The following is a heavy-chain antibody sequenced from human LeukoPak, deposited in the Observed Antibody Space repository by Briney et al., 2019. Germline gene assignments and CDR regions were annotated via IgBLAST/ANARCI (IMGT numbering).Heavy chain of an antibody. D-gene: IGHD1/OR15-1a*01. Sequence: GASVKVSCKASGYTFTSYDINWVRQATGQGLEWMGWMNPNSGNTGYAQKFQGRVTITRNTSISTAYMELSSLRSEDTAVYYCARVRGSRKQSKYYMDVWGKGTTVTVSS. J-gene: IGHJ6*03. V-gene: IGHV1-8*03. CDR3: ARVRGSRKQSKYYMDV. CDR2: MNPNSGNT. CDR1: GYTFTSYD.